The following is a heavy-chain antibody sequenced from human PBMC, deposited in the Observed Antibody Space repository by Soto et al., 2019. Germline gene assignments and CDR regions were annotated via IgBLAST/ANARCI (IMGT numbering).Heavy chain of an antibody. Sequence: PSETLSLTCTVSGGSISSYYWSWIRQPPGKGLEWIGYIYYSGSTNYNPSLKSRVTISVDTSKNQFSLKLSSVTAADTAVYYCARGDPLLGLGERVYYVMAVWGKGPTVPVPS. CDR1: GGSISSYY. V-gene: IGHV4-59*01. CDR2: IYYSGST. CDR3: ARGDPLLGLGERVYYVMAV. D-gene: IGHD3-10*01. J-gene: IGHJ6*04.